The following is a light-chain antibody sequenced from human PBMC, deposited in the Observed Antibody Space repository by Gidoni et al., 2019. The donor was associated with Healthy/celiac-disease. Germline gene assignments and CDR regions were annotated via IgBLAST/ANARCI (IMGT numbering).Light chain of an antibody. V-gene: IGKV1-33*01. CDR2: YAS. CDR3: QQYDNLPSFT. CDR1: QDISNY. J-gene: IGKJ3*01. Sequence: DSQRTQAASSLSASVGDRVTITCQASQDISNYLNWYPQKPGKAPKLLIYYASNLETGVIPRFSGSGSATDFTFTISRLQPEDIATYYCQQYDNLPSFTFGPGTKVDIK.